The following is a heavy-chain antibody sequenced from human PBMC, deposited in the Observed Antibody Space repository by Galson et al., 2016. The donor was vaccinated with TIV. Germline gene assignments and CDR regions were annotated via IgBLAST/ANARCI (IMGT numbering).Heavy chain of an antibody. J-gene: IGHJ4*02. V-gene: IGHV1-69*02. CDR1: GGTLRSYT. Sequence: SVKVSCKASGGTLRSYTFSWVRQAPGQGLEWMGRIIPILGMTNYAQKFQGRVTINADESTNTASMEVNSLRFDDTAVYYCARRFYFDYWGQGTLVTVSS. CDR2: IIPILGMT. CDR3: ARRFYFDY.